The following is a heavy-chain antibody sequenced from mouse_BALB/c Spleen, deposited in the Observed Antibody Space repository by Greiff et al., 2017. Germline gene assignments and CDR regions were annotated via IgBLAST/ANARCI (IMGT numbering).Heavy chain of an antibody. J-gene: IGHJ3*01. V-gene: IGHV3-2*02. CDR3: ARRTTATPFAY. CDR2: ISYSGST. CDR1: GYSITSDYA. D-gene: IGHD1-2*01. Sequence: EVKLMESGPGLVKPSQSLSLTCTVTGYSITSDYAWNWIRQFPGNKLEWMGYISYSGSTSYNPSLKSRISITRDTSKNQFFLQLNSVTTEDTATYYCARRTTATPFAYWGQGTLVTVSA.